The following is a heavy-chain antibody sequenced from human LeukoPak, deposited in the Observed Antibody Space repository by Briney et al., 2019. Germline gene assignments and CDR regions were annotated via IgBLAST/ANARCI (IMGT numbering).Heavy chain of an antibody. J-gene: IGHJ4*02. V-gene: IGHV3-11*01. CDR2: IGRSGSDI. D-gene: IGHD5-12*01. Sequence: GGSLRLSCAASGFSFSDHYMTWVRQAPGKGLEWLSYIGRSGSDIDYAGSVKGRFTIPRDNAKNSLYLQMNSLRAEDTAVYYCARGAGRSGSDYWGQGTLVTVSS. CDR3: ARGAGRSGSDY. CDR1: GFSFSDHY.